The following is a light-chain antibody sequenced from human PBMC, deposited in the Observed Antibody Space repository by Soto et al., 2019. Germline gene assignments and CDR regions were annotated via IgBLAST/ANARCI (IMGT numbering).Light chain of an antibody. CDR1: QSISSN. V-gene: IGKV3-15*01. CDR2: GAS. Sequence: EIVMTQSPATLSVSPGERATLSCRASQSISSNLAWYQQKPGQAPRLLIYGASTRATDIPARFSGSGSGTEFTLTISSLQSEDFAVYFCQQDNKWPPALGQGTRWIS. CDR3: QQDNKWPPA. J-gene: IGKJ1*01.